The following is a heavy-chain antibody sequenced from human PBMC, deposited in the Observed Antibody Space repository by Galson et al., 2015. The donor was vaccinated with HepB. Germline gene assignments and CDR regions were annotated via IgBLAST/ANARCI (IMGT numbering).Heavy chain of an antibody. CDR1: GGTFSSYA. J-gene: IGHJ3*02. CDR3: AGLRYYYDSSGYPSDAFDI. Sequence: SVKVSCKASGGTFSSYAISWVRQAPGQGLEWMGGIIPIFGTANYAQKFQGRVTITADESTSTAYMELSSLRSEDTAVYYCAGLRYYYDSSGYPSDAFDIWGQGTMVTVSS. D-gene: IGHD3-22*01. V-gene: IGHV1-69*13. CDR2: IIPIFGTA.